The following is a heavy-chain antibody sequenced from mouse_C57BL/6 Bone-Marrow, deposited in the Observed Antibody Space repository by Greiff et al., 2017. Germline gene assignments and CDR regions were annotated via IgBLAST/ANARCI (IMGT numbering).Heavy chain of an antibody. CDR1: GFNIKDDY. D-gene: IGHD6-5*01. CDR2: IDPENGDT. Sequence: VQLQQSGAELVRPGASVKLSCTASGFNIKDDYMHWVKQRPEQGLEWIGWIDPENGDTEYAPKFQGKATITADTSSNTAYLQLSSLTSEDTAVYYCTTGSLYYYAMDYWGQGTSVTVSS. J-gene: IGHJ4*01. CDR3: TTGSLYYYAMDY. V-gene: IGHV14-4*01.